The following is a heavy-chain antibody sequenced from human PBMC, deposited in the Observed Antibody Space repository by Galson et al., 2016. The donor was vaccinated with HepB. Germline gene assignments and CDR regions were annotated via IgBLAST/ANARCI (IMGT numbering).Heavy chain of an antibody. CDR2: IWYDGSPK. V-gene: IGHV3-33*01. CDR1: GFIFSGSG. Sequence: SLRLSCAASGFIFSGSGMHWVRQAPGKGLEWLAVIWYDGSPKYSIDSVKGRFTISSDNSKNMLYLEMNNLRDEDTAVYYCARDSGYNHFDYWGQGTLVTVSS. CDR3: ARDSGYNHFDY. J-gene: IGHJ4*02. D-gene: IGHD1-1*01.